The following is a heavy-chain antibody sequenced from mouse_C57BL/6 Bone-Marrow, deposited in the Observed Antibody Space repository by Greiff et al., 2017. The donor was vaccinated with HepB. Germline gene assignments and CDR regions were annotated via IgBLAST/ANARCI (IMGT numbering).Heavy chain of an antibody. CDR2: IYPRDGST. V-gene: IGHV1-85*01. CDR3: ARERYYGSSDY. Sequence: ESGPELVKPGASVKLYCKASGYTFTSYDINWVKQRPGQGLEWIGWIYPRDGSTKYNEKFKGKATLTVDTSSSTAYMELHSLTSEDSAVYFCARERYYGSSDYWGQGTTLTVSS. D-gene: IGHD1-1*01. J-gene: IGHJ2*01. CDR1: GYTFTSYD.